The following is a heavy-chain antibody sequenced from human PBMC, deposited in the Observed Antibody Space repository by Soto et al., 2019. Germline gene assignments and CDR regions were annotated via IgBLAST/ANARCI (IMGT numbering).Heavy chain of an antibody. D-gene: IGHD3-10*01. J-gene: IGHJ4*02. CDR1: GYTFNSYT. CDR2: ISPDDGNT. V-gene: IGHV1-18*01. Sequence: VKVSCKTSGYTFNSYTIAWVRQAPGQGLEWLGWISPDDGNTEYEQKFQGRVTMTADTLTNNAYLELRSLKSDDTAIYYCARVEAPFGESLHWGQGTPVTVSS. CDR3: ARVEAPFGESLH.